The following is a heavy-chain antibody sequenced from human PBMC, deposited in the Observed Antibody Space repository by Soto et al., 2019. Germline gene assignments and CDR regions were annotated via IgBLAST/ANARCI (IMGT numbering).Heavy chain of an antibody. Sequence: GESLKISCKGSGYSFSSYWIAWVRQMPGKGLEWMGIIYPGDSDARYSPSFEGQVTISVDTSINTAYLQWSYLKASDSAMYFCARQSDYNILTGYWYYFDYWGHGSLVTVSS. CDR2: IYPGDSDA. CDR3: ARQSDYNILTGYWYYFDY. CDR1: GYSFSSYW. V-gene: IGHV5-51*01. D-gene: IGHD3-9*01. J-gene: IGHJ4*01.